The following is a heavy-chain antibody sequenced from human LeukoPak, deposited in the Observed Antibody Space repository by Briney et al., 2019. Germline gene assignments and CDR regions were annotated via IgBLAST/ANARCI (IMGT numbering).Heavy chain of an antibody. CDR1: GFTFSSYW. D-gene: IGHD6-13*01. Sequence: PGGSLRLSCAASGFTFSSYWMHWVRQAPGKGLVWVSRINSDGSSTTYADSVKGRFTISRDNAKNTLYLQMNSLRAEDTAVYYCARTRQQQLVPEDYWGQGTLVTVSS. V-gene: IGHV3-74*01. CDR3: ARTRQQQLVPEDY. J-gene: IGHJ4*02. CDR2: INSDGSST.